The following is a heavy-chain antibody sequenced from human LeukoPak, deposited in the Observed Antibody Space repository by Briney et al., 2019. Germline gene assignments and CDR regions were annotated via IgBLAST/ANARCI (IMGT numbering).Heavy chain of an antibody. V-gene: IGHV3-23*01. CDR2: ISGSGDST. Sequence: GGSLRLSCAASGFTFSSYAMSWVRQAPGKGLEWVSAISGSGDSTYYADSVKGRFTISRDNSKNTLYLQMNSLRAEDTAVYYCARDLDGDYSFDYWGQGTLVTVSS. D-gene: IGHD4-17*01. CDR1: GFTFSSYA. J-gene: IGHJ4*02. CDR3: ARDLDGDYSFDY.